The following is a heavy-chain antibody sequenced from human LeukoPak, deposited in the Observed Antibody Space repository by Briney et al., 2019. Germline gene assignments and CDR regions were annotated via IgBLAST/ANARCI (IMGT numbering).Heavy chain of an antibody. CDR1: GYTFTTDY. V-gene: IGHV1-46*01. J-gene: IGHJ6*03. D-gene: IGHD3-10*01. CDR3: ARARGSGSYYGHDYYYYYYMDV. CDR2: INPSGGST. Sequence: GASVKVSCKASGYTFTTDYIHWVRQAPGQGLEWMGIINPSGGSTTYAQKFQGRVIMTGDTSTSTVYMELRSLRSEDTAVYYCARARGSGSYYGHDYYYYYYMDVWGQGPTVTVSS.